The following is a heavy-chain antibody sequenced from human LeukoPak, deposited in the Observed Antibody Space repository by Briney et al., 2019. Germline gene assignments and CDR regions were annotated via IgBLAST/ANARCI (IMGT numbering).Heavy chain of an antibody. V-gene: IGHV3-30*04. J-gene: IGHJ6*02. CDR2: ISYDGSNK. CDR3: VRDYQFIQEV. CDR1: GFTFSSYA. Sequence: GRSLRLSRAASGFTFSSYAMHWVRQAPGKGLEWVAVISYDGSNKYYADSVKGRFTISRDNSKNTLYLQMGILRVEDTALYFCVRDYQFIQEVWGQGTTVTVSS. D-gene: IGHD2-2*01.